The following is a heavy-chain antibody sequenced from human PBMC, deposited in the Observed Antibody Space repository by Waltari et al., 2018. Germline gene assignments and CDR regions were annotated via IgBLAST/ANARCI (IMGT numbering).Heavy chain of an antibody. CDR1: GFTLSNYD. CDR3: ARGKATSGRYPLDS. V-gene: IGHV3-13*01. D-gene: IGHD6-19*01. CDR2: IGSGGNT. J-gene: IGHJ4*02. Sequence: EEQLVESGGGLVQPGGSLRLSWAASGFTLSNYDMHWVRQATGKGLEWVSTIGSGGNTYYSGSVGGRFTISRENAKTSLYLQMNSLTAGDTAVYYCARGKATSGRYPLDSWGQGTLVTVSS.